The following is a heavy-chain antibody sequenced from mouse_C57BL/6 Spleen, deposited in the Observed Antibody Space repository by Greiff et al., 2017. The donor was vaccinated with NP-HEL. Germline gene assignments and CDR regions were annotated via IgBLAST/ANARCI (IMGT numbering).Heavy chain of an antibody. J-gene: IGHJ1*03. CDR2: ISDGGSYT. Sequence: DVKLVESGGGLVKPGGSLKLSCAASGFTFSSYAMSWVRQTPEKRLEWVATISDGGSYTYYPDNVKGRFTISRDNAKNNLYLQMSHLKSEDTAMYYCARAYYYGSPSWYFDVWGTGTTVTVSS. V-gene: IGHV5-4*03. CDR1: GFTFSSYA. CDR3: ARAYYYGSPSWYFDV. D-gene: IGHD1-1*01.